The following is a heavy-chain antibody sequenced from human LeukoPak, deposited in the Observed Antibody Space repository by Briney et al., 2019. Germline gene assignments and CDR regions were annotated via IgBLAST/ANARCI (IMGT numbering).Heavy chain of an antibody. Sequence: GASVKVSCKASGYTFTSYGISWVRQAPGQGLEWMGWISAYNGNTNYAQKLQGRVTMTTDTSTSTAYMELRSLRSDDTAVYYCARVESSSWWSYDAFDIWGQGTMVTVSS. CDR3: ARVESSSWWSYDAFDI. J-gene: IGHJ3*02. CDR1: GYTFTSYG. D-gene: IGHD6-13*01. CDR2: ISAYNGNT. V-gene: IGHV1-18*01.